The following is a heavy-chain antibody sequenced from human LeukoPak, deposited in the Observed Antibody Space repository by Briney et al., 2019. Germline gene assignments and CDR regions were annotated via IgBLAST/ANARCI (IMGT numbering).Heavy chain of an antibody. V-gene: IGHV3-33*08. CDR2: IWYDGRNK. CDR3: ARYCSSSTCPRGDF. CDR1: GFTFSIYA. Sequence: QPGGSLRLSCAASGFTFSIYAMHWVRQAPGKGLEWVAIIWYDGRNKYYADSVKGRFTISRDNSKNTLYLQMNSLRAEDTAVYYCARYCSSSTCPRGDFWGRGTMVTVSS. D-gene: IGHD2-2*01. J-gene: IGHJ3*01.